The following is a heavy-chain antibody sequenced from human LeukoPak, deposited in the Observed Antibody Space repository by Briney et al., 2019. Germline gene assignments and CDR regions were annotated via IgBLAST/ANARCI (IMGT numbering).Heavy chain of an antibody. CDR2: INPSGGST. J-gene: IGHJ4*02. D-gene: IGHD2-2*01. Sequence: ASVKVSCKASGYTCTSYYMHWVRQAPGQGLEWMGIINPSGGSTSYAQKFQGRVTMTRDTSTSTVYMELSSLRSEDTAVYYCALGVVPAAAEGGFDYWGQGTLVTVS. V-gene: IGHV1-46*01. CDR1: GYTCTSYY. CDR3: ALGVVPAAAEGGFDY.